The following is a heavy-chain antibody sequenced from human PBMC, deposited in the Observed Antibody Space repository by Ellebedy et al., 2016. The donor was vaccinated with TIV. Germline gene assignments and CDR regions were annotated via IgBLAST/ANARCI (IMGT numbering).Heavy chain of an antibody. V-gene: IGHV3-23*01. Sequence: GESLKISCAASGFTFSNYAMNWVRQAPGTGPEWVSVTSGSSDSRDYADSVKGRFTISRDNSQNTLYLQMNSLRAEDTAVYYCAKGRGGSSYSSLDVWGQGTTVTVSS. CDR2: TSGSSDSR. CDR1: GFTFSNYA. D-gene: IGHD2-15*01. J-gene: IGHJ6*02. CDR3: AKGRGGSSYSSLDV.